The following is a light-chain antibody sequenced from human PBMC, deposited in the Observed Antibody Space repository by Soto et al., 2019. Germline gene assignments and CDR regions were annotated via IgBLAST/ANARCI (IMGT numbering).Light chain of an antibody. CDR3: SAYTSSNTVV. V-gene: IGLV2-14*03. Sequence: QSVLPQPASVSGSPGQSITISCTGTSSDVGGYNFVSWYQQHPGEAPKLMIYDVTNRPSGVSNRFSGSKSGNTASLTISGLQAEDEADYYCSAYTSSNTVVFGGGTQLTVL. CDR2: DVT. CDR1: SSDVGGYNF. J-gene: IGLJ2*01.